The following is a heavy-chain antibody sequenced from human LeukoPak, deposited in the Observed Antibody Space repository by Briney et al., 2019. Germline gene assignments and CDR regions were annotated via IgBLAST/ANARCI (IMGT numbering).Heavy chain of an antibody. J-gene: IGHJ5*02. Sequence: SQTLSLTCTVSGGSISSGGYYWSWIRQPPGKGLEWIGYVYHSGSTYHNPSLKSRVILSVDTSENQFSLKLSSVTAADTAVYYCARGGYCSGGSCYSIRWFDPWGQGTLVTVSS. D-gene: IGHD2-15*01. CDR3: ARGGYCSGGSCYSIRWFDP. CDR1: GGSISSGGYY. V-gene: IGHV4-30-2*05. CDR2: VYHSGST.